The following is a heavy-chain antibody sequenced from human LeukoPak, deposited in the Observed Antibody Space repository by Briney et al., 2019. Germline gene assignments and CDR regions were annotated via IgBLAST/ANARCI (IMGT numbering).Heavy chain of an antibody. D-gene: IGHD7-27*01. CDR3: ARGSTGAWDY. J-gene: IGHJ4*02. CDR2: IYYSGST. CDR1: GGSISSSSYY. V-gene: IGHV4-61*05. Sequence: SETLSLTCTVSGGSISSSSYYWGWIRQPPGKGLEWIGYIYYSGSTNYNPSLKSRATISVDTSKNQFPLKLSSVTAADTAVYYCARGSTGAWDYWGQGTPVTVSS.